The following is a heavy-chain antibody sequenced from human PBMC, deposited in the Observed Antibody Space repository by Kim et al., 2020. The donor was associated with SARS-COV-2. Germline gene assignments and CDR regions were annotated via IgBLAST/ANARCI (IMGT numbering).Heavy chain of an antibody. CDR3: AKPLTRSFGELFNWFDP. D-gene: IGHD3-10*01. CDR2: ISGSGGST. V-gene: IGHV3-23*01. J-gene: IGHJ5*02. CDR1: GFTFSSYA. Sequence: GGSLRLSCAASGFTFSSYAMSWVRQAPGKGLEWVSAISGSGGSTYYADSVKGRFTISRDNSKNTLYLQMNSLRAEDTAVYYCAKPLTRSFGELFNWFDPWGQGTLVTVSS.